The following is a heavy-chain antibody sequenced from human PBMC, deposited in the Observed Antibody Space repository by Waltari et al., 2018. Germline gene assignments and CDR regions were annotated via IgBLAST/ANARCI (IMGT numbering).Heavy chain of an antibody. D-gene: IGHD2-15*01. CDR2: VYNTGAT. Sequence: QVQLQESGPGLVRPSETLSLTCAVSGVPLTSPFYWGWLRQAPGKGLEWIGSVYNTGATYSNPSLKSRLHMSVDTSKNLFSLTLTSVTAADTALYYCAKADLSGVVASDLDSWGQGTLVTVSS. J-gene: IGHJ4*02. V-gene: IGHV4-38-2*01. CDR1: GVPLTSPFY. CDR3: AKADLSGVVASDLDS.